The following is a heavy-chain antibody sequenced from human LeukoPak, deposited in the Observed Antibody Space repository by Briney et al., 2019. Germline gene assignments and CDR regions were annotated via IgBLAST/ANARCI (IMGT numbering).Heavy chain of an antibody. CDR3: AREYCSSTSCVYYYGMDV. J-gene: IGHJ6*02. Sequence: GGSLRLSCAASGFTFSSYGMHWVRQAPGKGLEWVAVIWYDGSNKYYADSVKGRFTISRDNSKNTLYLQMNSLRAEDTAVYYCAREYCSSTSCVYYYGMDVWGQGTTVTVSS. D-gene: IGHD2-2*01. V-gene: IGHV3-33*01. CDR2: IWYDGSNK. CDR1: GFTFSSYG.